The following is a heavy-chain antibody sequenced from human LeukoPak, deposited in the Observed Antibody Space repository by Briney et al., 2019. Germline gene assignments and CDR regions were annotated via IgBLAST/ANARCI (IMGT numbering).Heavy chain of an antibody. V-gene: IGHV3-48*03. Sequence: PGGSLRLSCAASGFTFSSYEMNWVRQAPGKGLEWVSYITSSGSTIHYADSVKGRFTISRDNSKNTLDLQMNSLRADDTAVYYCAKDAFGTGEVDYWGQGTLVTVSS. CDR1: GFTFSSYE. CDR2: ITSSGSTI. CDR3: AKDAFGTGEVDY. D-gene: IGHD3-10*01. J-gene: IGHJ4*02.